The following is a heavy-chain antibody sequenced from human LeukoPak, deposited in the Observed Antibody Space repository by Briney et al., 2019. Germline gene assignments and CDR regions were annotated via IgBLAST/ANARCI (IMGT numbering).Heavy chain of an antibody. CDR1: GYTFTGYY. CDR3: ATFSGYSSSWYVDY. D-gene: IGHD6-13*01. Sequence: ASVKVSCKASGYTFTGYYVHWVRQAPGQGLEWMGGFDPEDGETIYAQKFQGRVTMTEDTSTDTAYMELSSLRSEDTAVYYCATFSGYSSSWYVDYWGQGTLVTVSS. CDR2: FDPEDGET. J-gene: IGHJ4*02. V-gene: IGHV1-24*01.